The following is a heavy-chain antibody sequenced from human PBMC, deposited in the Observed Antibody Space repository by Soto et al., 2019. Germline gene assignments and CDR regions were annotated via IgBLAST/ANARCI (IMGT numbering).Heavy chain of an antibody. CDR3: LRHLTHTELTAYATHFFDY. V-gene: IGHV4-39*01. Sequence: SETLSLTCTVSGGSISSTYSYWAWIRQSPGNGLEWIGSVYYSGTTNYKPSLESRVTISADTSKNQFSLKLNSVTAADTAVYYCLRHLTHTELTAYATHFFDYWGQGALVTVSS. CDR2: VYYSGTT. J-gene: IGHJ4*02. CDR1: GGSISSTYSY. D-gene: IGHD2-21*01.